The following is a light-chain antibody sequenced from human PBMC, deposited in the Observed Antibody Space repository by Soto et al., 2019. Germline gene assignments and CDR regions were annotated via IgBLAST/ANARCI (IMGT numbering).Light chain of an antibody. V-gene: IGKV3-20*01. Sequence: EIVLTQSPGTLSLSPGERATLSCRASQSVSSYLAWYQQKPGQAPRLLIYGASTRATGIPARFSGSGSGTEFTLTISRLEPEDFAVYYCQQYGSSSTFGQGTRLEIK. J-gene: IGKJ5*01. CDR1: QSVSSY. CDR3: QQYGSSST. CDR2: GAS.